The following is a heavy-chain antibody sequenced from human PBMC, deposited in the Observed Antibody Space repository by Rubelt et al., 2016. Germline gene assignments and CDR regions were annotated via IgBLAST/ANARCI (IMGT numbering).Heavy chain of an antibody. CDR2: IKSKADGGTT. CDR3: AGTRIWNDGSWFDP. V-gene: IGHV3-15*01. CDR1: GFTFSNAW. Sequence: EVQLLESGGGLVQPGGSLRLSCAASGFTFSNAWMSWVRQAPGKGLEWVGRIKSKADGGTTEYAAPVKGRFSISRDDSKNTLYLQMNSLRAGDTAVYYCAGTRIWNDGSWFDPWGQGTLVTVSS. J-gene: IGHJ5*02. D-gene: IGHD1-1*01.